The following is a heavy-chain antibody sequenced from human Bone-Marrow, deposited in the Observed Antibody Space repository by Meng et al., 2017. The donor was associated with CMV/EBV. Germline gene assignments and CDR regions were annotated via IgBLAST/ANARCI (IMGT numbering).Heavy chain of an antibody. CDR2: ISYDGSNK. V-gene: IGHV3-30*03. CDR1: GFIFSSYS. Sequence: GESLKISCAASGFIFSSYSMNWVRQAPGKGLEWVAVISYDGSNKYYADSVKGRFTISRDNSKNTLYLQMNSLRAEDTAVYYCARAIAVADYFDYWGQGTLVTVSS. D-gene: IGHD6-19*01. CDR3: ARAIAVADYFDY. J-gene: IGHJ4*02.